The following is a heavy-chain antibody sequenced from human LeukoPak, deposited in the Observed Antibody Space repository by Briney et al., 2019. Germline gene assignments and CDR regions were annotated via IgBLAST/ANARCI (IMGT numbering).Heavy chain of an antibody. J-gene: IGHJ1*01. CDR1: GGSISTYY. V-gene: IGHV4-59*01. CDR2: IYHSGST. Sequence: SETLSLTCTVSGGSISTYYWNWTRQPPGKGLEWIGYIYHSGSTNYNPSLQSRVTISVDTSKNQFSLNLNSVTAADTAVYYCARGGAARLHFQNWGQGTLVTVSS. CDR3: ARGGAARLHFQN. D-gene: IGHD6-6*01.